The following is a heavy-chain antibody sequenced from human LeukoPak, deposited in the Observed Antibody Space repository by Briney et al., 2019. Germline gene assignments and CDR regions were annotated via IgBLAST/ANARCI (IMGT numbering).Heavy chain of an antibody. CDR3: ASRGYSRPFDY. Sequence: SETLSLTCAVYGGSFSGYYWSWIRQPPGKGLEWIGEINHSGSTNYNPSLKSRVTISVDTSKNQFPLKLSSVTDADTAVYYCASRGYSRPFDYWGQGTLVTVSS. J-gene: IGHJ4*02. CDR2: INHSGST. CDR1: GGSFSGYY. D-gene: IGHD6-13*01. V-gene: IGHV4-34*01.